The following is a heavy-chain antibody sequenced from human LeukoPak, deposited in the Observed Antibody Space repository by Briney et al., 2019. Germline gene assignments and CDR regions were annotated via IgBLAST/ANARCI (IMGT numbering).Heavy chain of an antibody. V-gene: IGHV3-23*01. Sequence: GGSLRLSCAASGFTFSSYSMNWVRQAPGKGLEWVSAISGSGGSTYYADSVKGRFTISRDNSKNTLYLQMNSLRAEDTAVYYCAKVGLAHLDYWGQGTLVTVSS. J-gene: IGHJ4*02. D-gene: IGHD3-10*01. CDR2: ISGSGGST. CDR3: AKVGLAHLDY. CDR1: GFTFSSYS.